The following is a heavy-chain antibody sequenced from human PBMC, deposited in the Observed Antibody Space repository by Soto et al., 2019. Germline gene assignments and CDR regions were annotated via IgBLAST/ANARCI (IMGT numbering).Heavy chain of an antibody. CDR2: MNPKSGQS. J-gene: IGHJ5*02. V-gene: IGHV1-8*01. D-gene: IGHD5-18*01. CDR1: GYTFSNFD. CDR3: ARDIGTALDWFGP. Sequence: QVQLVQSGAEVKKPGASVKVSCKASGYTFSNFDINWVRQASGQGPELMGWMNPKSGQSGYAPRFQDRVTMTANTSISTAYMELSSLRSEDTAVYYCARDIGTALDWFGPWGQGTLVTVSS.